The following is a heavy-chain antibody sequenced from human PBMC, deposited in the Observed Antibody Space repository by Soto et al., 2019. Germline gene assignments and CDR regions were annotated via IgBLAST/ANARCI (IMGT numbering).Heavy chain of an antibody. CDR3: AREKKTGDKLVAIFYCGMDV. V-gene: IGHV1-69*01. CDR1: GGTFSSYA. J-gene: IGHJ6*02. D-gene: IGHD2-21*01. CDR2: IIPIFGTA. Sequence: QVQLVQSGAEVKKPGSSVKVSCKASGGTFSSYAISWVRQAPGQGLEWMGGIIPIFGTANYAQKFQGRDTITADEPRRTAYTELSSMRSEDTGVYCCAREKKTGDKLVAIFYCGMDVWGQGTTVTV.